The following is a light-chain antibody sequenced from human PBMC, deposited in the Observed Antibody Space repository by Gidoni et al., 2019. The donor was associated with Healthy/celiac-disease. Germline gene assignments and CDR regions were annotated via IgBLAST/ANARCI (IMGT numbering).Light chain of an antibody. J-gene: IGLJ2*01. V-gene: IGLV1-44*01. CDR3: AAWGDSLNGLV. CDR2: SNN. CDR1: SSNTGSNT. Sequence: HSVLTQPPSAYGTPGPRVTIPCFGSSSNTGSNTVNWYQQLPGTAPKLLIFSNNHRPSGVPDRFSVSKSGTSASLAISGLQSEDEADYYCAAWGDSLNGLVFGGGTKLTVL.